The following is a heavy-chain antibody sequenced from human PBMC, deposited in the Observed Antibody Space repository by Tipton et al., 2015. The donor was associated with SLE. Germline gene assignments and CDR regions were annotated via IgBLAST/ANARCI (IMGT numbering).Heavy chain of an antibody. V-gene: IGHV4-39*07. Sequence: LRLSCNVSGGSISSSSYYWGWIRQPPGKGLEWIGSMFYSGTTYYNPSLKSRVTISVDTSKNQFSLRLSSVTAADTAVYYCARYCGSATCLGFWFSWGQGTLVTVSS. CDR2: MFYSGTT. CDR1: GGSISSSSYY. D-gene: IGHD2-2*01. J-gene: IGHJ5*02. CDR3: ARYCGSATCLGFWFS.